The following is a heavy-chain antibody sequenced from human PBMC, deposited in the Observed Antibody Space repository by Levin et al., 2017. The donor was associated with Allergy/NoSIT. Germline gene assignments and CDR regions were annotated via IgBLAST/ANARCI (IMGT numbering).Heavy chain of an antibody. CDR2: INHSGNT. J-gene: IGHJ5*02. D-gene: IGHD3-3*01. CDR3: ARGAILRLTPCWFDP. CDR1: GGSFSDFY. Sequence: PGGSLRLSCAVYGGSFSDFYWSWIRQPPGKGLEWIGEINHSGNTNYNPSLKSRVSISVDTSKNQFFLNWTSVTAADTAIYYCARGAILRLTPCWFDPWGQGALVTVSS. V-gene: IGHV4-34*01.